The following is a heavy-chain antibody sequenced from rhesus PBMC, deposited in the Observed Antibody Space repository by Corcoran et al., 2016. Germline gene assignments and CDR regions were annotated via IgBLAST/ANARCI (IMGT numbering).Heavy chain of an antibody. D-gene: IGHD4-17*01. CDR1: GGSISDSYR. CDR3: ARGANYVSYGLDS. J-gene: IGHJ6*01. CDR2: IYGSSTST. V-gene: IGHV4S10*01. Sequence: QVQLQESGPGVVKPSETLSLTCAVSGGSISDSYRWSWIRQPPGKGLEWIRYIYGSSTSTNSNPPLKSRVTIAKATSKNQFSLKLSSVTAADTAGYYCARGANYVSYGLDSWGQGVVVTVSS.